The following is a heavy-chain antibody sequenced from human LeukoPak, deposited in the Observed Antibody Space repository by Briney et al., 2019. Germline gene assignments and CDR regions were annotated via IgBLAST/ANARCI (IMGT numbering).Heavy chain of an antibody. CDR1: GYLINSGYC. CDR3: ASRATVANIYFDS. CDR2: IYSTEDT. J-gene: IGHJ4*02. Sequence: SETLSLTCSVSGYLINSGYCWGWFRQSPGKGLEWIGSIYSTEDTYDKRSLKRRVSISVDSSKNQFYLKLRSVTAADTAVYYCASRATVANIYFDSWGQGNLVTVSS. V-gene: IGHV4-38-2*02. D-gene: IGHD5-12*01.